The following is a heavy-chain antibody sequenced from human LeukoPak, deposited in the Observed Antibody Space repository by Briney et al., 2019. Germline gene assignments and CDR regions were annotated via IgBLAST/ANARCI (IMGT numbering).Heavy chain of an antibody. D-gene: IGHD3-22*01. V-gene: IGHV1-69*13. J-gene: IGHJ3*02. Sequence: GASVKVSCKASGGTFSSYAISWVRQAPGQGLEWMGGIIPIFGTANYAQKFQGRVTITADESTSTAYMELSSLRSEDTAVYYCARPQVAEVAVITHQDAFDIWGQGTMVTVSS. CDR2: IIPIFGTA. CDR3: ARPQVAEVAVITHQDAFDI. CDR1: GGTFSSYA.